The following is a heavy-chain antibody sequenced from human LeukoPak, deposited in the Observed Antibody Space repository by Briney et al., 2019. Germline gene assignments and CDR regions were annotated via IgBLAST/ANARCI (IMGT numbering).Heavy chain of an antibody. CDR3: ARLVNRYYYGSGSFKYFDY. CDR1: GGSISSYY. V-gene: IGHV4-59*01. CDR2: IYYSGST. Sequence: SETLSLTCTVSGGSISSYYWSWLRQPPGKGLEWIGYIYYSGSTNYNPSLKSRVTISVDTSKNQFSLKLSSVTAADTAVYYCARLVNRYYYGSGSFKYFDYWGQGTLVTVSS. D-gene: IGHD3-10*01. J-gene: IGHJ4*02.